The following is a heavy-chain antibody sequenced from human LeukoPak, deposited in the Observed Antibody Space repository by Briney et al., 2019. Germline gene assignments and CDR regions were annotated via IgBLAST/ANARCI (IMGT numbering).Heavy chain of an antibody. D-gene: IGHD6-13*01. CDR1: GGSISSGGYS. J-gene: IGHJ6*02. Sequence: PSETLSLTCAVSGGSISSGGYSWSWIRQPPGKGLEWIVYIYYSGSTNYNPSLKSRVTISVDTSKNQFSLKLSSVTAADTAVYYCARRGSSWSYWNYYYGMDVWGQGTTVTVSS. V-gene: IGHV4-61*08. CDR2: IYYSGST. CDR3: ARRGSSWSYWNYYYGMDV.